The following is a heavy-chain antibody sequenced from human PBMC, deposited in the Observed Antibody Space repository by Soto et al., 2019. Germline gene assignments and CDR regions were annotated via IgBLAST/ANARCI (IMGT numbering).Heavy chain of an antibody. Sequence: EVQLVESGGGLVQPGGSVRLSCAASKFTITSYWMHWVPQAPGKGLVGVSRINSDGSSISYADAVKGRFTISRDNAKNTLYLQMNSLRVEDTAVYYCAREVSHGYVLRGMDVWGQGTTVTVFS. J-gene: IGHJ6*02. CDR1: KFTITSYW. V-gene: IGHV3-74*01. CDR3: AREVSHGYVLRGMDV. CDR2: INSDGSSI. D-gene: IGHD5-18*01.